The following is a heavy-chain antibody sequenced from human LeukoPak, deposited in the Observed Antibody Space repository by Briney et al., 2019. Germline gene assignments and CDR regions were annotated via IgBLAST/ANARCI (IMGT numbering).Heavy chain of an antibody. D-gene: IGHD4-17*01. V-gene: IGHV4-39*01. Sequence: SETLSLTCTVSGGSISSSSYYWGWIRQPPGKGLEWIGSIYYSGSTYYNPSLKSRVTISVDTSKNQFSLKLSSVTAADTAVYYCARQSYGYYFDYWGQGTLVTVSS. J-gene: IGHJ4*02. CDR2: IYYSGST. CDR3: ARQSYGYYFDY. CDR1: GGSISSSSYY.